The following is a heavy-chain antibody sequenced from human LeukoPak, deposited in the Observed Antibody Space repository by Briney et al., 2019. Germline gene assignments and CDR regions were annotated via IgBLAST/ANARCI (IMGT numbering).Heavy chain of an antibody. CDR3: ARGGTAVIAPYAFDI. V-gene: IGHV4-59*01. Sequence: PETLSLTCTVSAGSISSYYWSCIRHPPGKGLEWIGYIYYSGSTNFNPSAKSRFAMSVDTSKKQFSLKLSSLTAADTAVYYCARGGTAVIAPYAFDIWGQGTMVTVSS. CDR2: IYYSGST. CDR1: AGSISSYY. D-gene: IGHD4-23*01. J-gene: IGHJ3*02.